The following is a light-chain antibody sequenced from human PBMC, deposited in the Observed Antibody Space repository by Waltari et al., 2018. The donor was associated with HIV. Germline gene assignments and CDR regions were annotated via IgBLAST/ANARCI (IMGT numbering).Light chain of an antibody. J-gene: IGLJ1*01. CDR3: GTWDSSLSAYV. CDR2: ENK. V-gene: IGLV1-51*02. CDR1: ISHVGENS. Sequence: QSVMTQPPSVSAAPGQKVTISCSGGISHVGENSVSWYQQVPGEAPKLLMYENKKRPSGIPDRFSGSKSGTSATLDITGLQTGDEADYYCGTWDSSLSAYVFGTGTKVPVL.